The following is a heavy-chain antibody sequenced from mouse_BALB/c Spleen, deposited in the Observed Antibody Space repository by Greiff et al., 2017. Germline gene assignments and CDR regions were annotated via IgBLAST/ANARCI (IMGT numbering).Heavy chain of an antibody. CDR1: GYTFTSYW. V-gene: IGHV1S41*01. CDR2: IAPGSGST. D-gene: IGHD1-1*01. Sequence: DLVKPGASVKLSCKASGYTFTSYWINWIKQRPGQGLEWIGRIAPGSGSTYYNEMFKGKATLTVDTSSSTAYIQLSSLSSEDSAVYFCARERYSDWGQGTSVTVSS. CDR3: ARERYSD. J-gene: IGHJ4*01.